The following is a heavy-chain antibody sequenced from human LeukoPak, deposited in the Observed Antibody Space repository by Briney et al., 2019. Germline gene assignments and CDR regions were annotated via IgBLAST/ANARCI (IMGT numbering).Heavy chain of an antibody. V-gene: IGHV4-38-2*01. CDR1: GYSLGKNYY. J-gene: IGHJ4*02. D-gene: IGHD3-3*01. CDR2: IYGRAST. Sequence: SQSLSLTCAVSGYSLGKNYYWGWIRQSPGKGLEWIGTIYGRASTSYNTSLMNRVTMSVDTSKNHFSLQLTSVTAADTAVYYCARYDSRGSASTKFDYWGPGIQVTVSS. CDR3: ARYDSRGSASTKFDY.